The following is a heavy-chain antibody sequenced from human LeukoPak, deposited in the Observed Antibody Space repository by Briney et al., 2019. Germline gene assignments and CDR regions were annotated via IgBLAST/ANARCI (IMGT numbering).Heavy chain of an antibody. Sequence: GGSLRLSCTTSGFTFGDYAMSWFRQAPGKGLEWVGFIRSKNYGGAIEYAASVKGRFTISRDDSKSIAYLQMNSLKTEDTALYCCARDQLGGDPRNYYYYYMDVWGKGTTVTVSS. V-gene: IGHV3-49*03. D-gene: IGHD4-17*01. CDR3: ARDQLGGDPRNYYYYYMDV. J-gene: IGHJ6*03. CDR1: GFTFGDYA. CDR2: IRSKNYGGAI.